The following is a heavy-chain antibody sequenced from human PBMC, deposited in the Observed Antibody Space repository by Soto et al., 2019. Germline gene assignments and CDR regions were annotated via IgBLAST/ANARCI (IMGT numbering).Heavy chain of an antibody. Sequence: PSETLSLTCSVSGGSISTVGHYWTWIRQPPGKGLEWIGSIYHTGSTYYSKSLRSRLTMSVDTSKNQFSLRLRSVTAADTAVYDCARATGTPRSRNWDYWGQGSLVTV. CDR3: ARATGTPRSRNWDY. J-gene: IGHJ4*02. V-gene: IGHV4-31*03. D-gene: IGHD1-1*01. CDR2: IYHTGST. CDR1: GGSISTVGHY.